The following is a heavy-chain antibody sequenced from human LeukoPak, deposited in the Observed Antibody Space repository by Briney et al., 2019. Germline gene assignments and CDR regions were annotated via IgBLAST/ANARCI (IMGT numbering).Heavy chain of an antibody. V-gene: IGHV1-2*02. CDR2: INPNSGGT. Sequence: ASVKVSCKASGYTFTGYYMHWVRQAPGQGREWMGWINPNSGGTNYAQKFQGRVTMTRDTSISTAYMELSRLRSDDTAVYYCTRDAGGGDCYSCPNWFDPWGQGTLVTVSS. CDR3: TRDAGGGDCYSCPNWFDP. J-gene: IGHJ5*02. CDR1: GYTFTGYY. D-gene: IGHD2-21*02.